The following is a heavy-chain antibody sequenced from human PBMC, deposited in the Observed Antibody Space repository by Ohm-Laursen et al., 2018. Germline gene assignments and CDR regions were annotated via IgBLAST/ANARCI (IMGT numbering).Heavy chain of an antibody. CDR3: ARSHVHDFGDYLDF. V-gene: IGHV3-33*01. Sequence: SLRLSCSASGFTFSRYGMHWARQAPGKGLEWVAIIYYDGLNKYYADSVKGRFTISRDNSNNTLYLQMDSLRAEDTAVYYCARSHVHDFGDYLDFWGQGTLVTVSS. D-gene: IGHD4-17*01. J-gene: IGHJ4*02. CDR1: GFTFSRYG. CDR2: IYYDGLNK.